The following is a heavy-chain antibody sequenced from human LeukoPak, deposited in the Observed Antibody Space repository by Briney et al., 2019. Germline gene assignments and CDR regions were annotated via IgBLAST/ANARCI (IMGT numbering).Heavy chain of an antibody. D-gene: IGHD3-9*01. CDR1: AYTFTIYD. CDR3: AKYKSGDYFDSGKRYYFDQ. Sequence: AAVTVCRSSAAYTFTIYDINWVWQATGQGNGLQGLSNLNSGNTGQAQKFQGRIPMTRNTSISTAYMELSSLRPEDTAVYYCAKYKSGDYFDSGKRYYFDQWGQGTPVTVSS. CDR2: SNLNSGNT. V-gene: IGHV1-8*01. J-gene: IGHJ4*02.